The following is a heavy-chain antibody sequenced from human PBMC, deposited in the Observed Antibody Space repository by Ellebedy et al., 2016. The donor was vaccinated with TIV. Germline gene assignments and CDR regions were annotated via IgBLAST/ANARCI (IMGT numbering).Heavy chain of an antibody. CDR3: VKDSGAAAGGDALAF. CDR1: GFTFDDFT. V-gene: IGHV3-43*01. D-gene: IGHD2-21*02. CDR2: INWDARST. J-gene: IGHJ3*01. Sequence: GESLKISCAASGFTFDDFTMHWVRQSPERGLEWLALINWDARSTHYADFVQGRFSISRDNSKNSVYLQMNSLKTEDDAFYYCVKDSGAAAGGDALAFWGQGAKVTLSS.